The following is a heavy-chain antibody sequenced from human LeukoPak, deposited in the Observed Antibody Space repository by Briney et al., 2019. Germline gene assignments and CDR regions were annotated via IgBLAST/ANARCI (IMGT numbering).Heavy chain of an antibody. J-gene: IGHJ3*02. V-gene: IGHV3-73*01. D-gene: IGHD2-2*01. CDR1: GLTFSGSV. CDR3: ARLEDSSPIEVALDI. CDR2: IRSKRNNYPT. Sequence: GGSLRLSCAASGLTFSGSVMHWVRQAAGKGLEWVGRIRSKRNNYPTAYAASVKGRFTISRDDSKNTVYLHMDSLKTEDTAVYYCARLEDSSPIEVALDIWGQGTVVTVSS.